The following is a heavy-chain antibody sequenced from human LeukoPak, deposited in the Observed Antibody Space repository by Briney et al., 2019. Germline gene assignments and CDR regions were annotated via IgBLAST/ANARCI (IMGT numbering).Heavy chain of an antibody. CDR3: AREWVCSSTSCYKGYHMDV. Sequence: SETLSLTCTVSGGSISSSSYYWGWIRQPPGKGLEWIGSIYYSGSTYYNPSLKSRVTISVDTSKNQFSLKLSSVTAADTAVYYCAREWVCSSTSCYKGYHMDVWGKGTTVTVSS. J-gene: IGHJ6*03. CDR2: IYYSGST. CDR1: GGSISSSSYY. V-gene: IGHV4-39*07. D-gene: IGHD2-2*02.